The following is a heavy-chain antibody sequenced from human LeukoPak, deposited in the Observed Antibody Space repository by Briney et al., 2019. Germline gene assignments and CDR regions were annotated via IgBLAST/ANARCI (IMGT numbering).Heavy chain of an antibody. CDR1: GYTFTSYD. Sequence: ASVTVSCKASGYTFTSYDINWVRQATGQGLEWMGWMNPNSGNTGYAQKFQGRVTITRNTSISTAYMELSSLRSEDTAVHYCARGTSYYDFWSGYHDAFDIWGQGTMVTVSS. CDR3: ARGTSYYDFWSGYHDAFDI. D-gene: IGHD3-3*01. CDR2: MNPNSGNT. V-gene: IGHV1-8*03. J-gene: IGHJ3*02.